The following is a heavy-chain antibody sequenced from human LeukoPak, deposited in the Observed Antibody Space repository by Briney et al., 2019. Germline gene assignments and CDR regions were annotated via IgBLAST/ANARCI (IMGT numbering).Heavy chain of an antibody. CDR2: INAGNGNT. V-gene: IGHV1-3*01. J-gene: IGHJ4*02. CDR3: ARDGQNYDSGKAAYFDY. Sequence: ASVKVSYKASGYTFTSYAMHWVRQAPGQRLEWMGWINAGNGNTEYSQKFQDRVTITRDTSASTAYMELSSLRSEDTAVYYCARDGQNYDSGKAAYFDYWGQGALVTVSS. CDR1: GYTFTSYA. D-gene: IGHD3-10*01.